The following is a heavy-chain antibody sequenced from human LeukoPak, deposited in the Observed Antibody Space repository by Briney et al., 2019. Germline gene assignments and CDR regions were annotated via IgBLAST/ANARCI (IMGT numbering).Heavy chain of an antibody. D-gene: IGHD2-2*01. J-gene: IGHJ6*03. Sequence: GGSLRLSCAASGFTVSSNYMSWVRQAPGKGLEWVSVIYSGGSTYYADSVKGRFTISRDNSKNTLYLQMNSLRAEDTAVYYCARDGVVVVPAAMDYYYYMDVWGKGTTVTVSS. CDR1: GFTVSSNY. CDR3: ARDGVVVVPAAMDYYYYMDV. V-gene: IGHV3-53*01. CDR2: IYSGGST.